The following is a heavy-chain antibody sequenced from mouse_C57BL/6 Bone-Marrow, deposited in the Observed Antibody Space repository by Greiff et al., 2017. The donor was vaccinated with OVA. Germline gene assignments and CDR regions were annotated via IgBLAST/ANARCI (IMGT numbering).Heavy chain of an antibody. CDR1: GFTFSSYA. D-gene: IGHD1-2*01. CDR3: ARYYGGFAY. CDR2: ISDGGSYT. V-gene: IGHV5-4*01. Sequence: DVQLVESGGGLVKPGGSLKLSCAASGFTFSSYALSWVRQTPEQRLEWVATISDGGSYTYSPDNVKGRFTISRDNAKNNLYLQMSHLKSEDTAMYYGARYYGGFAYWGQGTLVTVSA. J-gene: IGHJ3*01.